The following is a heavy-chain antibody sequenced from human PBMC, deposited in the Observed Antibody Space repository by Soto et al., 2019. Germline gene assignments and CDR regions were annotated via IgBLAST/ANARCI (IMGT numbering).Heavy chain of an antibody. Sequence: QVQLQESGPGLVKPSETLSLTCTVSGGSINTHYWSWIRQTPGKALEWIGYIYYRGSPNYNPSLKSRLAMSQDTSKHQLSLKLVSVTAADTAVYYWARGSVDQFWYFDLWGRGTLVTVSS. D-gene: IGHD2-2*01. J-gene: IGHJ2*01. CDR1: GGSINTHY. CDR3: ARGSVDQFWYFDL. V-gene: IGHV4-59*11. CDR2: IYYRGSP.